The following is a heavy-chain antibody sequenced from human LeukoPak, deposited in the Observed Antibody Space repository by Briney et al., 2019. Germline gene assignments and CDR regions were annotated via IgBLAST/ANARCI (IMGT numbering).Heavy chain of an antibody. CDR2: ISYDGSNK. D-gene: IGHD6-19*01. V-gene: IGHV3-30*04. CDR3: ARDRSPPFYSSGWYPLDV. J-gene: IGHJ6*02. Sequence: GRSLRLSCAASGFTFSSYAMHWVRQAPGKGLEWMAVISYDGSNKYYADSVKGRFTISRDNSKNTLYLQMNSLRAEDTAVYYCARDRSPPFYSSGWYPLDVWGQGTTVTVSS. CDR1: GFTFSSYA.